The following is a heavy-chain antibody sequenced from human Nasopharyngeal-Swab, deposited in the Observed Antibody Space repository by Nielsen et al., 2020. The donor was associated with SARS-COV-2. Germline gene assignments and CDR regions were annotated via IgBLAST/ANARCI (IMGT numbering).Heavy chain of an antibody. CDR2: ISWNSGRI. D-gene: IGHD1-26*01. CDR3: ARVIVGGTYAFAY. Sequence: SLKISCAASGFTFGDYGMHWVRQVPGKGLEWVSGISWNSGRIDYADSVKGRFTTSRDNAKNTLYLQMSSLSAEDTAVYYCARVIVGGTYAFAYWGQGTLVTVSS. J-gene: IGHJ4*02. V-gene: IGHV3-9*01. CDR1: GFTFGDYG.